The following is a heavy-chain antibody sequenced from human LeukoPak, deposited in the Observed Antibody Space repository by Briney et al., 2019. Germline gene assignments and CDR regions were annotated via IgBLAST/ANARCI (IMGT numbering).Heavy chain of an antibody. CDR1: GGSFSGYY. CDR3: ARLTSAPYYDFCIAPRHAFDI. V-gene: IGHV4-34*01. CDR2: INHSGST. D-gene: IGHD3-3*01. J-gene: IGHJ3*02. Sequence: SETLSLTCAVYGGSFSGYYWSWIRQPPGKGLEWIGEINHSGSTNYNPSLKSRVTISVDTSKNQFSLKLSSVTAADTAVYYCARLTSAPYYDFCIAPRHAFDIRGQGTMVTVSS.